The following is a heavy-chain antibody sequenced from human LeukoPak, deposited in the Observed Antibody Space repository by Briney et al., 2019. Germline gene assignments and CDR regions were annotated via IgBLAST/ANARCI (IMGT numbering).Heavy chain of an antibody. CDR2: INHSGST. J-gene: IGHJ5*02. Sequence: PSETLSLTCTVSGYSISSGYYWSWIRQPPGKGLEWIGEINHSGSTNYNPSLKSRVTISVDTSKNQFSLKLSSVTAADTAVYYCARVRFFLSWFDPWGQGTLVTVSS. V-gene: IGHV4-38-2*02. CDR3: ARVRFFLSWFDP. CDR1: GYSISSGYY. D-gene: IGHD3-3*01.